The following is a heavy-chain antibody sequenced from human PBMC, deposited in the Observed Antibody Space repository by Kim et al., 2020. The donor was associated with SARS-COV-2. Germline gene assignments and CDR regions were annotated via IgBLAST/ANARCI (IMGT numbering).Heavy chain of an antibody. V-gene: IGHV1-3*01. J-gene: IGHJ6*02. D-gene: IGHD6-13*01. CDR2: INAGNGNT. CDR1: GYTFTSYA. Sequence: ASVKVSCKASGYTFTSYAMHWVRQAPGQRLEWMGWINAGNGNTKYSQNFQGRVTITRDTSASTAYMELSSLRSEDTAVYYCARVDKQPTTYYYGMDVWGQGTTVTVSS. CDR3: ARVDKQPTTYYYGMDV.